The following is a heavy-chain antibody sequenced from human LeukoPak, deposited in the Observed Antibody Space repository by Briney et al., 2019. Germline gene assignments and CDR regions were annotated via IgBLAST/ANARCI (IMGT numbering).Heavy chain of an antibody. CDR3: ARVVYSYGSGRGGDVDI. D-gene: IGHD5-18*01. CDR1: GGSISSSSYY. Sequence: SETLSLTCTASGGSISSSSYYWGWIRQPPGKGLEWIGSIYYSGSTYYNPSLKSRVTISVDTSKNQFSLKLSSVTAADTAVYYCARVVYSYGSGRGGDVDIWGQGTMVTVSS. CDR2: IYYSGST. J-gene: IGHJ3*02. V-gene: IGHV4-39*07.